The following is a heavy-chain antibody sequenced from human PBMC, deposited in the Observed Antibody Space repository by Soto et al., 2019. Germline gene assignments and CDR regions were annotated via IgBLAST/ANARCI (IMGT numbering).Heavy chain of an antibody. D-gene: IGHD3-10*02. J-gene: IGHJ6*04. Sequence: QVQLVESGGGVVEPGRTLTLSCTASGFTFSSYGMHWVRQAPGKGLEWVAVISYDGSNKYYAASVKGRFTISRDNSKNTLYLQMNSLRAEDTAVYYSAKDLFDIPDDYYGMDVCGKGTTVTVAS. CDR2: ISYDGSNK. CDR1: GFTFSSYG. CDR3: AKDLFDIPDDYYGMDV. V-gene: IGHV3-30*18.